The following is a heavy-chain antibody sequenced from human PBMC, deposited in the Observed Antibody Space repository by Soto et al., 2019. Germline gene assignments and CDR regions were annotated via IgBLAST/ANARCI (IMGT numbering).Heavy chain of an antibody. CDR3: ARYSGSYWHYLDF. J-gene: IGHJ4*02. CDR1: GYSFTSHW. CDR2: IYPGDSDT. D-gene: IGHD1-26*01. V-gene: IGHV5-51*01. Sequence: GESLKISCKGSGYSFTSHWVAWVRQMPEKGLEWIGTIYPGDSDTKYSSAFRGHVTISADTSVSTAYLQWRSLEATDSAIYYCARYSGSYWHYLDFWGQGTLVTVSS.